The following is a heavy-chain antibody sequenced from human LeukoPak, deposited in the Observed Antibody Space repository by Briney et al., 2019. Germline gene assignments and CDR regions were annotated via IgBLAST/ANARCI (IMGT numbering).Heavy chain of an antibody. CDR3: CSGDLDLYYYGMDV. CDR1: GFTFSNYW. J-gene: IGHJ6*02. V-gene: IGHV3-7*03. Sequence: GGSLRLSCAASGFTFSNYWMTWVRQAPGKGLEWVANIKEDGSKKNYVVSVKGRFTISRDNAKNSLYLQMNSLRAEDTAVYYCCSGDLDLYYYGMDVWGQGTTVTVSS. CDR2: IKEDGSKK. D-gene: IGHD2-15*01.